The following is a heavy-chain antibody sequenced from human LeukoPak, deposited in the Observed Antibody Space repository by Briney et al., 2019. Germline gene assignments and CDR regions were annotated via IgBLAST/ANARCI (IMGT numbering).Heavy chain of an antibody. V-gene: IGHV3-23*01. CDR2: ISGSGGST. CDR1: GFTFSSYA. Sequence: GGSLRLSCAASGFTFSSYAMSWVRQAPGKGLEWVSAISGSGGSTYYADSVKGRFTISRDNSKNTLYLQMNSLRAEDTAVYYCAKRSFTIFGVATNYYMDVWGKGTTVTVSS. D-gene: IGHD3-3*01. CDR3: AKRSFTIFGVATNYYMDV. J-gene: IGHJ6*03.